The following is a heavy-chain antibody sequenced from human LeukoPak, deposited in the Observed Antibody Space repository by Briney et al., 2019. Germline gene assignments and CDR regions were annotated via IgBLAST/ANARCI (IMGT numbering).Heavy chain of an antibody. V-gene: IGHV3-23*01. J-gene: IGHJ4*02. CDR3: AKDQGLCSSTSCYMGPIDY. D-gene: IGHD2-2*02. CDR1: GFTFSSYA. Sequence: PGGSLRLSCAASGFTFSSYAMSWVRQAPGKGLEWVSAISGSGGSIYYASSVKGRFTISRDNSKNTLYLQMNSLRAEDTAVYYCAKDQGLCSSTSCYMGPIDYWGQGTLVTVSS. CDR2: ISGSGGSI.